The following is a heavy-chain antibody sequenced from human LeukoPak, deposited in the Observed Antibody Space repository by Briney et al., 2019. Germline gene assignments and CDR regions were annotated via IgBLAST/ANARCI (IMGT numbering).Heavy chain of an antibody. V-gene: IGHV3-23*01. CDR1: GFTFSSYA. CDR2: MSDSGGST. D-gene: IGHD6-13*01. CDR3: AKDRHEWSSWRLFDY. Sequence: GGSLRLSCAASGFTFSSYAMSWFRQAPGKGLERVSTMSDSGGSTDYADSVKGRFTISRDNSKNTLYLQMNSLRAEDTAVYYCAKDRHEWSSWRLFDYWGQGTLVTVSS. J-gene: IGHJ4*02.